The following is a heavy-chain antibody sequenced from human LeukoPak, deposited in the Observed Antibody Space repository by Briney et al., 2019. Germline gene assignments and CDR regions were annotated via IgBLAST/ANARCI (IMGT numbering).Heavy chain of an antibody. CDR2: ITPYNGYT. D-gene: IGHD3-10*01. CDR1: GYTFTTSG. Sequence: ASVTVSFTGSGYTFTTSGISWVRHAPGQGLEWMGWITPYNGYTNYAQKLQGRVTITTDTYTNTAYMDLRSLRSDDTAVYYCARDHWSQYYCSGGQNYFDPWVQGTLVTVSS. CDR3: ARDHWSQYYCSGGQNYFDP. J-gene: IGHJ5*02. V-gene: IGHV1-18*01.